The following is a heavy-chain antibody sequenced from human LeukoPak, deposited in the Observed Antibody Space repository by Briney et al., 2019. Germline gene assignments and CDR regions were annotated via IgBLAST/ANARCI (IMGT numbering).Heavy chain of an antibody. V-gene: IGHV1-18*01. D-gene: IGHD3-9*01. J-gene: IGHJ6*02. Sequence: ASVKVSCKASGYTFTSYGISWVRQAPGQGLEGMGWISAYNGNTNYAQKLQGRVTMTTDTSTSTAYMELRSLRSDDTAVYYCARDDYDILTGYYKWYYYYGMDVWGQGTTVTVSS. CDR2: ISAYNGNT. CDR1: GYTFTSYG. CDR3: ARDDYDILTGYYKWYYYYGMDV.